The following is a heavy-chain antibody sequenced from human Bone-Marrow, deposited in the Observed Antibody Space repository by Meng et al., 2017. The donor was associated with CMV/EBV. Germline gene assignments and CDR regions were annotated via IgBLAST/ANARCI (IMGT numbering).Heavy chain of an antibody. V-gene: IGHV3-30*02. D-gene: IGHD3-22*01. CDR1: GFTFNEYW. J-gene: IGHJ4*02. Sequence: GESLKISCAASGFTFNEYWMTWVRQAPGRGLEWVAFIRYDGSNKYYADSVKGRFTISRDNSKNTLYLQMNSLRAEDTAVYYSVLSSSGYYTPFDYWGQGTLVTVSS. CDR2: IRYDGSNK. CDR3: VLSSSGYYTPFDY.